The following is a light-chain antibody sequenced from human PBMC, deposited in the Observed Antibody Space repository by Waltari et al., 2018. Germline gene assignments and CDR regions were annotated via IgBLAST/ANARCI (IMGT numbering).Light chain of an antibody. CDR2: EVS. V-gene: IGLV2-8*01. J-gene: IGLJ1*01. CDR3: SSYGGINNSPYV. CDR1: SSDAGSHDF. Sequence: QSALTQPPSASGSPRQSVTISCTGTSSDAGSHDFVFWYQQFPGKAPKLIIWEVSRRPSGVPDRFSGSKSGNTASLTVSGLQAEDEADYYCSSYGGINNSPYVFGTGTKVTV.